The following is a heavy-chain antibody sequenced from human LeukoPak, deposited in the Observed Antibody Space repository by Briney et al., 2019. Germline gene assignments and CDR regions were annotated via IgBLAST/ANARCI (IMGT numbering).Heavy chain of an antibody. CDR1: GGPISSASHF. J-gene: IGHJ4*02. V-gene: IGHV4-31*03. Sequence: SQTLSLTCTVSGGPISSASHFWNWIPQLPGKGLEWIGYVYYSGTTAYNVSFKSRVGISVDTSKNQFSLRLSSVTAADTAVYYCARGVRDTIGYYHSDFWGQGTLVTVSS. D-gene: IGHD3-22*01. CDR3: ARGVRDTIGYYHSDF. CDR2: VYYSGTT.